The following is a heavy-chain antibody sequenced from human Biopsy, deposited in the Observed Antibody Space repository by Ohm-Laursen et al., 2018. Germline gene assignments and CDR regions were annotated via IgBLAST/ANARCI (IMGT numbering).Heavy chain of an antibody. V-gene: IGHV1-69*04. J-gene: IGHJ4*02. CDR3: AADADGYYTEFDY. CDR1: GGPSSNYA. D-gene: IGHD3-3*01. Sequence: SVTVSCNASGGPSSNYAFSWVRQAPGQGLEWVGRIVPILGHLNYAQRFQGRVSITADKSTTYVYMELSRLTSGDTAVYYCAADADGYYTEFDYWGPGTLVTVSS. CDR2: IVPILGHL.